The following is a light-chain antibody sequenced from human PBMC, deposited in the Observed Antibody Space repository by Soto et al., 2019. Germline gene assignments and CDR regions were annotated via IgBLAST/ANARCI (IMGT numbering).Light chain of an antibody. J-gene: IGLJ3*02. V-gene: IGLV2-23*02. Sequence: QSVLTQPASVSGSPGQSITISCTGTSSDVGSYNLVSWYQQHPGKAPKLMIYEVTERPSGVSNRFSGSKSGNTASLTISGLQAEDEADYYCCSHAGNRVFGGGTKVTVL. CDR2: EVT. CDR1: SSDVGSYNL. CDR3: CSHAGNRV.